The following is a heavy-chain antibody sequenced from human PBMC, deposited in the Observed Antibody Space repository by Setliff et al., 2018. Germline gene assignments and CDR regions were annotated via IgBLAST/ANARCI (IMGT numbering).Heavy chain of an antibody. CDR3: AREIRLGELSFCVFDI. D-gene: IGHD3-16*02. CDR1: RFSFSSYW. V-gene: IGHV3-7*01. CDR2: IKQDGSEK. J-gene: IGHJ3*02. Sequence: LRLSCAASRFSFSSYWMSWVRQAPGKGLEWVANIKQDGSEKYYVDSVKGRFTISRDNAKDSLYLQMNSLRAEDTAVYYCAREIRLGELSFCVFDIWGQGTMVTVSS.